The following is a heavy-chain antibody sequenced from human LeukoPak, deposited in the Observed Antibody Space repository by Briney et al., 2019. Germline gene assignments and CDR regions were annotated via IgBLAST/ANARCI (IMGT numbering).Heavy chain of an antibody. V-gene: IGHV1-2*02. D-gene: IGHD2-2*01. Sequence: ASVKVSCKASGYTFTGYYMHWVRQAPGQGLEWMGWINPNSGGTNYAQKFQGRVTMTRNTSINTAYMELSRLRSDDTAVYYCARGLRGSPAFDYWGQGILVTVSS. J-gene: IGHJ4*02. CDR2: INPNSGGT. CDR3: ARGLRGSPAFDY. CDR1: GYTFTGYY.